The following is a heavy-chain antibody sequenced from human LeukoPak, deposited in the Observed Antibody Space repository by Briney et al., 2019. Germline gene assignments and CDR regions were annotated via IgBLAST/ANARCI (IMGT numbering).Heavy chain of an antibody. CDR2: TYYRSKWYN. J-gene: IGHJ3*02. CDR3: ARVGDFYHNSGYYLYKDAFDI. Sequence: SQTLSLTCAISGDSVSSNSAAWNWIRQSPSRGLEWLGRTYYRSKWYNDYAVSVKSRITINPDTSKNQFSLKLSSVTAADTAVYYCARVGDFYHNSGYYLYKDAFDIWGQGTMVTVSS. CDR1: GDSVSSNSAA. V-gene: IGHV6-1*01. D-gene: IGHD3-22*01.